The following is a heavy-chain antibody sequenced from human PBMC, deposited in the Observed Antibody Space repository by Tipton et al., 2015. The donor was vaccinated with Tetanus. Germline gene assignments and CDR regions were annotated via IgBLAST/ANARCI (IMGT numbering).Heavy chain of an antibody. Sequence: QLVQSGAEVKKPGASVKVSCKASGYTFTGYYMHWVRQAPGQGLEWMGWINPNSGGTNYAQRFQGRVTMTRDTSISTAYMDLSRLRSDDTAVYCCAREAPRAARIYGLDVWGQGTTVTVSS. V-gene: IGHV1-2*02. J-gene: IGHJ6*02. CDR1: GYTFTGYY. D-gene: IGHD6-6*01. CDR3: AREAPRAARIYGLDV. CDR2: INPNSGGT.